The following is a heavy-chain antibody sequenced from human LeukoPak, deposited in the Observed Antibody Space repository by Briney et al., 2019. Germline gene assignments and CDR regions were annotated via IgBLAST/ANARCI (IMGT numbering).Heavy chain of an antibody. CDR1: GFTFSTHA. Sequence: GGSLRLSCAASGFTFSTHAMSWVRQAPGKGLEWVSGISGSGSSTYYTDSVKGRFTISRDNSKDTLYLQMNSLRAEDAAVYYCVMVYTWLGLFDYWGQGTLVTVSS. D-gene: IGHD2-8*01. J-gene: IGHJ4*02. CDR3: VMVYTWLGLFDY. V-gene: IGHV3-23*01. CDR2: ISGSGSST.